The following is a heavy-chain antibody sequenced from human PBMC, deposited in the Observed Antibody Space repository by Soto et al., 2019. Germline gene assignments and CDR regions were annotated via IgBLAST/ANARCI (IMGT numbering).Heavy chain of an antibody. J-gene: IGHJ6*02. Sequence: PGGSLRLSCAASGFTFSSYAMSWVRQAPGKGLEWVSAISGSGGSTYYADSVKGRFTISRDNSKNTLYLQMNSLRAEDTAVYYCARDPGFWSGYYTGLVEDGMDVWGQGTTVTVSS. CDR3: ARDPGFWSGYYTGLVEDGMDV. CDR2: ISGSGGST. D-gene: IGHD3-3*01. CDR1: GFTFSSYA. V-gene: IGHV3-23*01.